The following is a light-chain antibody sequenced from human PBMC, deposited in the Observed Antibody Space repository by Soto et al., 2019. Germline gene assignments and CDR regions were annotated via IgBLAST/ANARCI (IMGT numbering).Light chain of an antibody. V-gene: IGKV3D-20*02. J-gene: IGKJ3*01. Sequence: ELVLTQSPGTLSLSPGERVALSCRASQSVRGSYLAWYQQKPGQAPRLLIYEASRRAPGIPDRFSGSGSGTDFILTISSLQPEDFATYYCQQANSFPFTFGPGTKVDIK. CDR1: QSVRGSY. CDR3: QQANSFPFT. CDR2: EAS.